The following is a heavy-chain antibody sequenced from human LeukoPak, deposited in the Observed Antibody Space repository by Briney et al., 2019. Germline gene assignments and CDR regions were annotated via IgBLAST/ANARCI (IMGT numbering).Heavy chain of an antibody. CDR1: GFTFNNYA. J-gene: IGHJ3*02. CDR2: ISGPGGTT. CDR3: AKERGLVAGYAFDI. D-gene: IGHD6-19*01. Sequence: LGESLRLSCAASGFTFNNYAMNWVRQAPGKGLEWVSAISGPGGTTYHADSVKGRFSISRDNSKNTLFLQMDSPRAEDTAIYYCAKERGLVAGYAFDIWGQGTMVTVSS. V-gene: IGHV3-23*01.